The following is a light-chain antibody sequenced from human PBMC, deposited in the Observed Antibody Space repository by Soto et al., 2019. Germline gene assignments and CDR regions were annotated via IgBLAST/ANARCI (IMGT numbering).Light chain of an antibody. CDR3: AAWDDSLSAPYV. CDR2: RNN. CDR1: SSNIGSNY. Sequence: QSVLPQPPSASGTPGQRVTISYSGSSSNIGSNYVYWYQQLPGTAPKLLIYRNNQRPSGVPDRFSGSKSGTSASLAISGLRSEDEADYYCAAWDDSLSAPYVFGTGTKGTVL. J-gene: IGLJ1*01. V-gene: IGLV1-47*01.